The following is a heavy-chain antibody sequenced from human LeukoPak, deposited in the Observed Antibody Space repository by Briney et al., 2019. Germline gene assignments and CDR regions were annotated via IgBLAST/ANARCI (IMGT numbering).Heavy chain of an antibody. V-gene: IGHV3-30-3*01. Sequence: GGSLRLSCAASGFTFSSYAMHWVRQAPGEGLEWVAVISYDGSNKYYADSVKGRFTISRDNSKNTLYLQMNSLRAEDTAVYYCARELEQWLVLSYWGQGTLVTVSS. J-gene: IGHJ4*02. CDR3: ARELEQWLVLSY. CDR1: GFTFSSYA. D-gene: IGHD6-19*01. CDR2: ISYDGSNK.